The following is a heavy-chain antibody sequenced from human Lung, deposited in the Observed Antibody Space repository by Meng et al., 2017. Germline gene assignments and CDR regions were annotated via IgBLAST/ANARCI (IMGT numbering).Heavy chain of an antibody. CDR1: GGSISGSY. D-gene: IGHD3-10*01. J-gene: IGHJ4*02. CDR2: INHGGST. CDR3: ARERHSTIIRGVIDF. V-gene: IGHV4-34*01. Sequence: QVQTQQWGAGLLRASGDLSLTFAADGGSISGSYWRWIRPSPAKGREWIGKINHGGSTNYNPSLESRVTISVDTPKNQFSLRLTSMTVADTAVYYCARERHSTIIRGVIDFWGQGALVTVSS.